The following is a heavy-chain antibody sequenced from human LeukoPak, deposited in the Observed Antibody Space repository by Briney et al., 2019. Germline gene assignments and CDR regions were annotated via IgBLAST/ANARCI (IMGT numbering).Heavy chain of an antibody. CDR2: LYSGGHT. CDR1: GFTFSTYA. CDR3: ARARCDTCGYGS. V-gene: IGHV3-66*02. D-gene: IGHD3-22*01. J-gene: IGHJ5*02. Sequence: GRSLRLSCAASGFTFSTYAMHWVRQAPGKGLEWVAVLYSGGHTDYAVSVRGRFTISRDTSTNTVSLQMNSLRAEDTAEYYRARARCDTCGYGSWGQGTLVTVSS.